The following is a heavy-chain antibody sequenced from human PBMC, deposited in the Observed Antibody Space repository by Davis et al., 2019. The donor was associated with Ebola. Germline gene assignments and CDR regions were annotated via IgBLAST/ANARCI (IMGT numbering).Heavy chain of an antibody. D-gene: IGHD5-18*01. Sequence: MPSETLSLTCTVSGGSISSYYWSWIRQPPGKGLEWIGYIYYSGSTNYNPSLKSRVTISVDTSKNQFSLTLSSVTAADTAVYYCARAPGYKYGAYYYYGLDVWGQGTTVTVSS. J-gene: IGHJ6*02. CDR3: ARAPGYKYGAYYYYGLDV. CDR2: IYYSGST. CDR1: GGSISSYY. V-gene: IGHV4-59*08.